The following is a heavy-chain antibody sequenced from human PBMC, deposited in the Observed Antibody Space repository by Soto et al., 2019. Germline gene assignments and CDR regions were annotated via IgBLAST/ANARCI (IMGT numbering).Heavy chain of an antibody. CDR1: GYTFTSYG. CDR3: ARVLGRGSSWYYFDY. D-gene: IGHD6-13*01. J-gene: IGHJ4*02. CDR2: ISAYNGNT. Sequence: ASVKVSCKASGYTFTSYGISWVRQAPGQGLEWMGWISAYNGNTNYAQKLQGRVTMTTDTSTSTAYMELRSLRSDDTAVYYCARVLGRGSSWYYFDYWGQGTLVTVSS. V-gene: IGHV1-18*01.